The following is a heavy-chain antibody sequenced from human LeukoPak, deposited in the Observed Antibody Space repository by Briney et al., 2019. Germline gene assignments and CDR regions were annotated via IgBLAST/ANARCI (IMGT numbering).Heavy chain of an antibody. CDR3: ARQDYDILTGYYSPFDY. V-gene: IGHV4-30-2*01. CDR1: GGSISSGGYY. Sequence: SQTLSLTCTVSGGSISSGGYYWSWIRQPPGKGLEGIGYIYHSGSTYYNPSLKSRVTISVDRSKNQFSLKLSSVTAADTAVYYCARQDYDILTGYYSPFDYWGQGTLVTVSS. D-gene: IGHD3-9*01. CDR2: IYHSGST. J-gene: IGHJ4*02.